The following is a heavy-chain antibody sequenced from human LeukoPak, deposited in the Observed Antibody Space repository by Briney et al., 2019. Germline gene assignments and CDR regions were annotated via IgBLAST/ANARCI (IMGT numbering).Heavy chain of an antibody. CDR3: AGYCSSTSCYSTGAFDI. CDR1: GGSISSGGYY. D-gene: IGHD2-2*02. J-gene: IGHJ3*02. CDR2: IYHSGST. V-gene: IGHV4-30-2*01. Sequence: KPSQTLSLTCTVSGGSISSGGYYWSWIRQPPGKGLEWIGYIYHSGSTYYNPSLKSRVTISVDRSKNQFSLKLSSVTAADTAVYYCAGYCSSTSCYSTGAFDIWGQGTMVTVSS.